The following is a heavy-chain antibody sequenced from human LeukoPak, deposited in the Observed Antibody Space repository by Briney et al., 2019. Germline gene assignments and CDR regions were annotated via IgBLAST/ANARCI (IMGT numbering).Heavy chain of an antibody. D-gene: IGHD3-10*02. J-gene: IGHJ6*02. CDR2: IIPILGIA. CDR1: GGTFSSYA. V-gene: IGHV1-69*04. CDR3: ASCCEVFGELSFFGMDV. Sequence: ASVKVSCKASGGTFSSYAISWVRQAPGQGLEWMGRIIPILGIANYAQKFQARVTITADKSTSTAYMELSSLRSEDTAVYYCASCCEVFGELSFFGMDVWGQGTTVTVSS.